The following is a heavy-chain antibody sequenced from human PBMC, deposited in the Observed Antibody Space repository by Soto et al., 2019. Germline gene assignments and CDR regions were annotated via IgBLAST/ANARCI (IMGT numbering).Heavy chain of an antibody. D-gene: IGHD1-26*01. V-gene: IGHV3-30*18. Sequence: PGGSLRLSCAASGFTFSSYGMHWVRQAPGKGLEWVAVISCDGSNKYYADSVKGRFTISRDNSKNTLYLQMNSLRAEDTAVYYCAKYSGSSRCFDLWGRGTLVTVSS. CDR2: ISCDGSNK. CDR3: AKYSGSSRCFDL. CDR1: GFTFSSYG. J-gene: IGHJ2*01.